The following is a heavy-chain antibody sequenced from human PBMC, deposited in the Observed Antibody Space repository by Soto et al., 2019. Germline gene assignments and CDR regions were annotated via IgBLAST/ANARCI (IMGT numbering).Heavy chain of an antibody. CDR3: TRGKLSGWELHPPCFDY. V-gene: IGHV3-49*04. CDR2: IRKKGYGGTT. Sequence: PGGSLRLSCAASGFPFAENALSWVRQAPGKGLEWVGFIRKKGYGGTTECAASVRGRFTISRDDSKSIAYLQMNTLKTEDTAIYYCTRGKLSGWELHPPCFDYWGQGTLVTVSS. J-gene: IGHJ4*02. CDR1: GFPFAENA. D-gene: IGHD1-26*01.